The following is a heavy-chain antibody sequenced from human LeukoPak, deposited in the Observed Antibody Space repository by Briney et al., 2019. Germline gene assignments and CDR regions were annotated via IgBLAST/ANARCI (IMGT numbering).Heavy chain of an antibody. J-gene: IGHJ4*02. Sequence: GGSLRLSCAASGFTFSRYWMSWVRQAPGKGLEWVANIKEDGSEKSYVDSVKGRFTISRDNAKNSLYLQMNTLRAEDTAVYYCARGPAYCGADCYSYFVSWGQGTLVTVSS. V-gene: IGHV3-7*04. CDR1: GFTFSRYW. CDR2: IKEDGSEK. D-gene: IGHD2-21*02. CDR3: ARGPAYCGADCYSYFVS.